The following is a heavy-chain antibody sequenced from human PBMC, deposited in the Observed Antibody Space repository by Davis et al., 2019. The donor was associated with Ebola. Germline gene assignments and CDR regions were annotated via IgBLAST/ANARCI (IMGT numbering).Heavy chain of an antibody. Sequence: PSETLSLTCTVSGGSISRGGSYWTWIRQHPGTGLEWIGYIYYSGSTSYKPSLKSRLNISLDTSKNQFSLNLYSVTAADTAVYYCARDLRYDSSGYDYYFYMDVWGKGTTVTVSS. CDR1: GGSISRGGSY. D-gene: IGHD3-22*01. V-gene: IGHV4-31*03. CDR3: ARDLRYDSSGYDYYFYMDV. CDR2: IYYSGST. J-gene: IGHJ6*03.